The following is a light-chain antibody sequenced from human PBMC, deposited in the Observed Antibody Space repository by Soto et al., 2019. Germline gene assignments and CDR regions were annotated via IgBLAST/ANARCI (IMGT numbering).Light chain of an antibody. CDR2: LTS. CDR3: LQALQTPPT. CDR1: QSLLYRNGNNY. J-gene: IGKJ5*01. V-gene: IGKV2-28*01. Sequence: DIVMTQSPLSLPVTPGEPASISCRSSQSLLYRNGNNYLNWYLQKPGQSPQLLIYLTSYRASGVXDXXSGSGSGTDFTLKISRVEAEDVGVYYCLQALQTPPTFGQGTRLEIK.